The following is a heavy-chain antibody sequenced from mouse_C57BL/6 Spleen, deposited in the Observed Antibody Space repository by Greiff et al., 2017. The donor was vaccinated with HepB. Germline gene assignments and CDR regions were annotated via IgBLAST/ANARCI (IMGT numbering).Heavy chain of an antibody. Sequence: VQLQESGGGLVKPGGSLKLSCAASGFTFSDYGMHWVRQAPEKGLEWVAYISSGSSTIYYADTVKGRFTISRDNAKNTLFLQMTSLRSEDTAMYYCARPSYYGSSYDWFAYWGQGTLVTVSA. V-gene: IGHV5-17*01. D-gene: IGHD1-1*01. CDR2: ISSGSSTI. J-gene: IGHJ3*01. CDR3: ARPSYYGSSYDWFAY. CDR1: GFTFSDYG.